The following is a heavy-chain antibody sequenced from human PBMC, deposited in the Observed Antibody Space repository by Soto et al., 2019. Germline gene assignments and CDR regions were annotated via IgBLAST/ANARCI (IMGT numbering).Heavy chain of an antibody. D-gene: IGHD3-22*01. Sequence: SVKVSCKASGGTFSSYTISWVRQAPGQGLEWMGRIIPILGIANYAQKFQGRVTITADKSTSTDYMELSSLRSEDTDVYYCARYYYDSSGYSEYYYGMDVWGQGTTVTVSS. V-gene: IGHV1-69*02. CDR3: ARYYYDSSGYSEYYYGMDV. CDR2: IIPILGIA. CDR1: GGTFSSYT. J-gene: IGHJ6*02.